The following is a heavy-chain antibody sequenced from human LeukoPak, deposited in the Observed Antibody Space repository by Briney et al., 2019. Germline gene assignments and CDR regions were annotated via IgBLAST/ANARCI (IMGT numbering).Heavy chain of an antibody. D-gene: IGHD3-10*01. J-gene: IGHJ4*02. Sequence: PGGSLRLSCAASGFTFSYYSMNWVRQAPGKGLEWVSSISSSSSYIYYADSVKGRFTISRDNAKNSLYLQMSSLRAEDTAVYYCARDTRSGSYHFDYWGQGTLVTVSS. CDR2: ISSSSSYI. V-gene: IGHV3-21*01. CDR1: GFTFSYYS. CDR3: ARDTRSGSYHFDY.